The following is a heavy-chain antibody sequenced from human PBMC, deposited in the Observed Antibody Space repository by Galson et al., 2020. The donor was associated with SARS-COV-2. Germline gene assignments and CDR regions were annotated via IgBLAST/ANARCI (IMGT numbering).Heavy chain of an antibody. CDR1: GGSISSYY. CDR2: IYYSGST. Sequence: SETLSLTCTVSGGSISSYYWSWIRQPPGKGLEWIGYIYYSGSTNYNPSLKSRVTISVDTSKNQFSLKLSSVTAADTAVYYCARNVEMATMFAFDIWGQGTMVTVSS. CDR3: ARNVEMATMFAFDI. D-gene: IGHD5-12*01. V-gene: IGHV4-59*01. J-gene: IGHJ3*02.